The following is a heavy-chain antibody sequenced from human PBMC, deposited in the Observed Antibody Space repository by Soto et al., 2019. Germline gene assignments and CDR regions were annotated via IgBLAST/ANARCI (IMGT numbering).Heavy chain of an antibody. CDR3: ARLSITGTDDY. V-gene: IGHV4-34*01. CDR2: INHSGST. D-gene: IGHD1-7*01. J-gene: IGHJ4*02. CDR1: GGSFSGYY. Sequence: SETLSLTCAVYGGSFSGYYWSWIRQPPGKGLEWIGEINHSGSTNYNPSLKSRVTISVDTSKNQFSLKLSSVTAADTAVYYCARLSITGTDDYWGQGTLVTVSS.